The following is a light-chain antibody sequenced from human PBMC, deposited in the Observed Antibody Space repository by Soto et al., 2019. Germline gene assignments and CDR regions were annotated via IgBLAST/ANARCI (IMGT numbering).Light chain of an antibody. Sequence: DIQMTQSPSTLSASVGDRVTITCRASQSISSWLAWYQQKPGKAPKLLIYKASSLESGVPSRFSGSESGTELTLTISRLQNDDFATYYCQQYNSYWTFGQGTKVDIK. CDR3: QQYNSYWT. J-gene: IGKJ1*01. V-gene: IGKV1-5*03. CDR2: KAS. CDR1: QSISSW.